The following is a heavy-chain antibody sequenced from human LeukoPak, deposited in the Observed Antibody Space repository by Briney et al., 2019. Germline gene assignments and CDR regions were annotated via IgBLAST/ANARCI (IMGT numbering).Heavy chain of an antibody. CDR2: ISGSGGST. Sequence: PGGSLRLSCAASGFTFSSYGMSWVRQAPGKGLEWVSAISGSGGSTYYADSVKGRFTISRDNSKNTLYLQMNSLRAEDTAVYYCAKGGDYYGSGSYSKTYYFDYWGQGTLVTVSS. CDR1: GFTFSSYG. CDR3: AKGGDYYGSGSYSKTYYFDY. V-gene: IGHV3-23*01. J-gene: IGHJ4*02. D-gene: IGHD3-10*01.